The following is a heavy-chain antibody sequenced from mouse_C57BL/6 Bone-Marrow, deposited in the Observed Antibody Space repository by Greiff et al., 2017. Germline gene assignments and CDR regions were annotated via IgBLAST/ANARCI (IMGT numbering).Heavy chain of an antibody. CDR3: ARRGLRLDWYAMDY. CDR1: GFTFSDYY. D-gene: IGHD2-4*01. V-gene: IGHV5-12*01. J-gene: IGHJ4*01. CDR2: ISNGGGST. Sequence: EVKVEESGGGLVQPGGSLKLSCAASGFTFSDYYMYWVRQTPEKRLEWVAYISNGGGSTYYPDTVKGRFTISRDNAKNTLYLQMSRLKSEDTAMYYCARRGLRLDWYAMDYWGQGTSVTVSS.